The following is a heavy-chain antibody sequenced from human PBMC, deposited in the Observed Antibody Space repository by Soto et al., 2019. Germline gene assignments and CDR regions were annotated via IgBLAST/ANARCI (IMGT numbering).Heavy chain of an antibody. Sequence: QITLKESGPTLVKPTQTLTLTCTFSGFSLSTSGVGVGWIRQPPGKALEWLALIYWDDDKRYSPSLKSSLTITKDTAKNQVVLTMTNMDPVDTATYYCAQRGVWFDPWGQGTLVTVSS. CDR1: GFSLSTSGVG. CDR2: IYWDDDK. V-gene: IGHV2-5*02. CDR3: AQRGVWFDP. J-gene: IGHJ5*02. D-gene: IGHD3-10*01.